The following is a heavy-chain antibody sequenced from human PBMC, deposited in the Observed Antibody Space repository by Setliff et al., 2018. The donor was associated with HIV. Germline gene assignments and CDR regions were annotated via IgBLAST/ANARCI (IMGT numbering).Heavy chain of an antibody. Sequence: PGGSLRLSCAASGFTFNDARMSWVRQAPGKGLEWVGRIKSKIDGGTTDYAAPVKGRFTISRDDSKNTLHLQMNSLKSEDTAVYYCTTGGYDGIIDYWGQGTLVTV. D-gene: IGHD5-12*01. V-gene: IGHV3-15*01. CDR2: IKSKIDGGTT. CDR3: TTGGYDGIIDY. CDR1: GFTFNDAR. J-gene: IGHJ4*02.